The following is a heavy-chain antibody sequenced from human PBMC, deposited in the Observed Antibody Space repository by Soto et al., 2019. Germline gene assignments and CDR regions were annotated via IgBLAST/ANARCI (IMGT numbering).Heavy chain of an antibody. J-gene: IGHJ6*02. Sequence: GGSLRLSCAASGFTFSSYEMNWVRQAPGKGLEWVSYISSSGSTIYYADSVKGRFTISRDNARNSLYLQMNSLRAEDTAVYYCARDQDLYDISTVTYSGMDVWGQGTTVTVSS. D-gene: IGHD3-9*01. V-gene: IGHV3-48*03. CDR2: ISSSGSTI. CDR1: GFTFSSYE. CDR3: ARDQDLYDISTVTYSGMDV.